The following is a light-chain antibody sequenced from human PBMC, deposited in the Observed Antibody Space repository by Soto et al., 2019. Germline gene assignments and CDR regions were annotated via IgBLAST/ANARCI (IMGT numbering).Light chain of an antibody. CDR2: SAS. CDR1: QSISSW. V-gene: IGKV1-5*01. J-gene: IGKJ4*01. CDR3: QQFNNSPLT. Sequence: DIQMTQSPSTLSASVGDRVTITCRASQSISSWLAWYQQKPGKAPKLLIHSASSRATGIPDRFSGSGSGTDFTLTISRLEPEDFAVYYCQQFNNSPLTFGGGTKV.